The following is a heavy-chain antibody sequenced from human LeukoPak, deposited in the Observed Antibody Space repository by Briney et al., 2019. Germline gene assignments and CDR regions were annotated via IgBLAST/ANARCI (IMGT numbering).Heavy chain of an antibody. CDR1: GFTFSSYA. D-gene: IGHD6-19*01. Sequence: QSGGSLRLSCAASGFTFSSYAMSWVRQAPGKGLEWVSAISGSGGSTYYADSVKGRFTISRDNAKNSLYLQMNSLRAEDTAIYYCAGEGSGWLPNFWGQGTLVTVSS. V-gene: IGHV3-23*01. CDR2: ISGSGGST. CDR3: AGEGSGWLPNF. J-gene: IGHJ4*02.